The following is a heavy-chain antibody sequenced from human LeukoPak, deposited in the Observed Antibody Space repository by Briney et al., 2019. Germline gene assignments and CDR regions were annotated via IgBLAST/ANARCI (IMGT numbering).Heavy chain of an antibody. D-gene: IGHD3-10*01. V-gene: IGHV3-23*01. J-gene: IGHJ4*02. CDR3: AKVKVTMVRGVIYYFDY. CDR1: GFTFSSYA. Sequence: GRSLRLSCAASGFTFSSYAMSWVRQAPGKGLEWVSAISGSGGSTYYADSVKGRFTISRDNSENTLYLQMNSLRAEDTAVYYCAKVKVTMVRGVIYYFDYWGQGTLVTVSS. CDR2: ISGSGGST.